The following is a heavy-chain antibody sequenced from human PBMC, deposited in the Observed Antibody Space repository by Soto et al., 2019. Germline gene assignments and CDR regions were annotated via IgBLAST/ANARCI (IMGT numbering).Heavy chain of an antibody. CDR2: ISGSGGST. J-gene: IGHJ4*02. Sequence: GGSLRLSCAASGFTFSSYAMSWVRQAPGKGLEWVSAISGSGGSTYYADSVKGRFTISRDNSKNTLYLQMNSLRAEDTAVYYCAKDPAPPTVTTLGGFDDWGQGTLVTVSS. CDR3: AKDPAPPTVTTLGGFDD. CDR1: GFTFSSYA. D-gene: IGHD4-17*01. V-gene: IGHV3-23*01.